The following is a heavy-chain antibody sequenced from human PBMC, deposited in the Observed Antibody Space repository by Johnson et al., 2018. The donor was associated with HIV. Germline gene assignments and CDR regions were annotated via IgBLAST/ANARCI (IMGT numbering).Heavy chain of an antibody. CDR1: GFTFSDYY. D-gene: IGHD3-22*01. CDR2: INQDGSEK. CDR3: ARDGYYDRSGYWGLDAFHI. Sequence: EVQLVESGGGLGKPGGSLRLSCAASGFTFSDYYMNWVRQAPGKGLEWVANINQDGSEKYFVDSVKGRFSISRDNSKNTLYLQMNSLRAEDTAVYYCARDGYYDRSGYWGLDAFHIWGQGTMVTVSS. V-gene: IGHV3-7*05. J-gene: IGHJ3*02.